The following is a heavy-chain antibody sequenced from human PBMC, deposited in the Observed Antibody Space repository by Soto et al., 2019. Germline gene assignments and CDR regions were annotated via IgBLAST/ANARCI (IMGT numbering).Heavy chain of an antibody. CDR1: GGSISSGDYY. D-gene: IGHD1-7*01. J-gene: IGHJ6*02. CDR2: IYYSGST. Sequence: SETLSLTCTVSGGSISSGDYYWSWIRQPPGKGLEWIGYIYYSGSTYYNPSLKSRVTISVDTSKNQFSLKLSSVTAADTAVYYCAGGRQLELRYYYGMDVWGQGTTVTVSS. CDR3: AGGRQLELRYYYGMDV. V-gene: IGHV4-30-4*01.